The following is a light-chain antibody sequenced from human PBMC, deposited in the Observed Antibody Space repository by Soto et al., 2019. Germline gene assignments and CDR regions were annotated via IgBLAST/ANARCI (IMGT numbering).Light chain of an antibody. CDR2: SND. CDR3: SAWDASLNAVL. J-gene: IGLJ2*01. V-gene: IGLV1-44*01. CDR1: SSNIGSNI. Sequence: QSVLSQPPSASGTPGQRVTLSCSGRSSNIGSNIVNWYQQLPGTAPKLLIYSNDQRPSGVPDRFSGSKSGTSASLAISGLQSEDEADYYCSAWDASLNAVLFGGGTQLTVL.